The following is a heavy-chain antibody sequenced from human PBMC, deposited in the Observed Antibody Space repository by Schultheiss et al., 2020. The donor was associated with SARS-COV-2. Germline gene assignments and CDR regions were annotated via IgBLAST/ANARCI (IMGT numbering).Heavy chain of an antibody. J-gene: IGHJ1*01. CDR1: GFTFSSYA. V-gene: IGHV3-23*01. D-gene: IGHD3-22*01. Sequence: ALRLSCAASGFTFSSYAMSWVRQAPGKGLEWVSAISGSGGSTYYADSVKGRFTISRDNSKNTLYLQMNSLRAEDTAVYYCAKSYDSSGYYYSHAEYFQHWGQGTLVTVSS. CDR2: ISGSGGST. CDR3: AKSYDSSGYYYSHAEYFQH.